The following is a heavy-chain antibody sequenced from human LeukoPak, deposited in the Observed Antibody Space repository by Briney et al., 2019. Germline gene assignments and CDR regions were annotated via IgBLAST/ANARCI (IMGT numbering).Heavy chain of an antibody. CDR2: MNPNSGNT. J-gene: IGHJ4*02. CDR3: ARGRIAARPSIDY. CDR1: GYTFTSYD. D-gene: IGHD6-6*01. V-gene: IGHV1-8*03. Sequence: ASVKVSCKASGYTFTSYDINWVRQATGQGLEWMGWMNPNSGNTGYAQKFQGRVTITRNTSISTAYMELSSLRSEDTAVYYCARGRIAARPSIDYWGQGTLVTVSS.